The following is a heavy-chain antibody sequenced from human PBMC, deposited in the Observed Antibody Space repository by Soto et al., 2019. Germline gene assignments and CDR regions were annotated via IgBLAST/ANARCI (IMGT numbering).Heavy chain of an antibody. V-gene: IGHV1-8*01. Sequence: ASVKVSCKASGYTFTSYDIKWVRQATGQGLEWMGWMNPNSGNTGYAQKFQGRVTMTRNTSISTAYMELSSLRSEDTAVYYCARALYSSSWTFYFDYWGQGTLVTVSS. D-gene: IGHD6-13*01. J-gene: IGHJ4*02. CDR1: GYTFTSYD. CDR3: ARALYSSSWTFYFDY. CDR2: MNPNSGNT.